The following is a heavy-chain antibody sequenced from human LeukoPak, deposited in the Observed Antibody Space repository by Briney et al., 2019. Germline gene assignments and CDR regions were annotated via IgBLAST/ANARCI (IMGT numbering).Heavy chain of an antibody. CDR2: NNPNSGGT. J-gene: IGHJ4*02. V-gene: IGHV1-2*02. D-gene: IGHD5-24*01. CDR3: ARAHSIRANDY. CDR1: GYTFIGYY. Sequence: GASVKVPCKASGYTFIGYYMQWVRPAPGQGLEGMGWNNPNSGGTNYAQKFQGRVTMTRDTSISTVYMELSRLRSDDTAVYYCARAHSIRANDYWGQGTLVTVSS.